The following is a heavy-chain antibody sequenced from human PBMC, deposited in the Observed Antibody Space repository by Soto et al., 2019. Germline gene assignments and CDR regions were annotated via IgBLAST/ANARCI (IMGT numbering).Heavy chain of an antibody. J-gene: IGHJ4*02. Sequence: QVQLVQSGAEVKKPGASVKVSCKASGYTFTGHYMYWVRQAPGQGLEWMGWINPDNGGTSYAQKCQGRVTMTTDPSMNTAYMELSRLRSDATAVYYCAREVGKVGYSSSSCDYWGQGSLVTVS. CDR3: AREVGKVGYSSSSCDY. CDR2: INPDNGGT. D-gene: IGHD6-6*01. CDR1: GYTFTGHY. V-gene: IGHV1-2*02.